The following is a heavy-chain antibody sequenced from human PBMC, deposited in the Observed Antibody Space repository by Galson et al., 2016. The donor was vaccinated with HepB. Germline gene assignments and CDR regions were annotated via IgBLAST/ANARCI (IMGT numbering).Heavy chain of an antibody. CDR1: GIDFDNYA. V-gene: IGHV3-23*01. Sequence: SLRLSCAASGIDFDNYAMTWVRQAPGTGLEWVSTVSATGSGTWFADSVKGRFTISRDNSYNSLYLQMNSLRVEDTAVSYCAGAGDGNWYPKTYYYYYIDVWGKGTTVTGS. D-gene: IGHD6-13*01. CDR2: VSATGSGT. J-gene: IGHJ6*03. CDR3: AGAGDGNWYPKTYYYYYIDV.